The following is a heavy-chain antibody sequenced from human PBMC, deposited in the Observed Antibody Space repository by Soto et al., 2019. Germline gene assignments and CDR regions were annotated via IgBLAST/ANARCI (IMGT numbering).Heavy chain of an antibody. CDR3: ARVPPPGGDEAFDY. Sequence: QVQLVQSGAEVKKPGSSVKVSCKASGGTFSSYTISWVRQAPGQGLEWMGRIIPILGIANYAQKFQGRVTITADKSTSTAYMELSSLKSEDPAVYYCARVPPPGGDEAFDYWGQGTLVTVSS. V-gene: IGHV1-69*02. D-gene: IGHD4-17*01. CDR2: IIPILGIA. J-gene: IGHJ4*02. CDR1: GGTFSSYT.